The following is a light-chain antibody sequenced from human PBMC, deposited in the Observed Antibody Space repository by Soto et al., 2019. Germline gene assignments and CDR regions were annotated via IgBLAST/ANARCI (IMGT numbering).Light chain of an antibody. V-gene: IGLV1-40*01. J-gene: IGLJ1*01. CDR1: SSSIGAGYE. CDR3: QSYDSSLSGDV. CDR2: GNG. Sequence: QSALTQPPSVSGAPGQRVTISCSGTSSSIGAGYEVHWYHQLPGTAPKLVVSGNGNRPSGVPDRLSASKSGTSASLAITGLQAEDEADYYCQSYDSSLSGDVFGTGTKVTVL.